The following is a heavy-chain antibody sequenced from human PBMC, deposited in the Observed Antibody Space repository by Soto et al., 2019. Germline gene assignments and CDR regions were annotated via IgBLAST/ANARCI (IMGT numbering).Heavy chain of an antibody. V-gene: IGHV3-30*18. CDR1: GFTFSSYG. D-gene: IGHD5-12*01. CDR2: ISYDGSNK. J-gene: IGHJ4*02. CDR3: AKDWGWLQLLGLGGDY. Sequence: QVQLVESGGGVVQPGRSLRLSCAASGFTFSSYGMHWVRQAPGKGLEWVAVISYDGSNKYYADSVKGRFTISRDNSKNTLYLQMNSLRAEDTAVYYCAKDWGWLQLLGLGGDYWGQGTLVTVSS.